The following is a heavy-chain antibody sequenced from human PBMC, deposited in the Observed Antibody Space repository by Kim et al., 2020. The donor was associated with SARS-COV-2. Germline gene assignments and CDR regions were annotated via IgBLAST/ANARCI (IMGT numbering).Heavy chain of an antibody. D-gene: IGHD1-1*01. Sequence: ADSVKGRFTISRDNSKNTLYLQMNSLRAEDTAVYYCAKDPTWNISNWFDYWGQGTLVTVSS. V-gene: IGHV3-23*01. J-gene: IGHJ4*02. CDR3: AKDPTWNISNWFDY.